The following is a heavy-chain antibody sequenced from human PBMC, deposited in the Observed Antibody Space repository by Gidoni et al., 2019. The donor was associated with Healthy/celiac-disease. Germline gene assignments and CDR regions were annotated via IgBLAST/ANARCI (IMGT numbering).Heavy chain of an antibody. D-gene: IGHD6-19*01. CDR3: AKFPQWLVLHYYYGMDV. J-gene: IGHJ6*02. V-gene: IGHV3-23*04. Sequence: EVQLVESGGGLVQPGGSLRISCAASGFTFSSYAMSWVRQAPGKGLEWVSAISGSGGSTYYADSVKGRFTISRDNSKNTLYLQMNSLRAEDTAVYYCAKFPQWLVLHYYYGMDVWGQGTTVTVSS. CDR2: ISGSGGST. CDR1: GFTFSSYA.